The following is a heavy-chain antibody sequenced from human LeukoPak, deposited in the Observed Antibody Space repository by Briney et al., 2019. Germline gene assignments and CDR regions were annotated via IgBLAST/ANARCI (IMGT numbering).Heavy chain of an antibody. CDR3: AKTRVDRLRYFDWFPSDDYMDV. CDR1: GFTFSSYG. CDR2: IRYDGSNK. V-gene: IGHV3-30*02. J-gene: IGHJ6*03. Sequence: GGSLRLSCAASGFTFSSYGMHWVRQAPGKGLEWVAFIRYDGSNKYYADSVKGRFTISRDNSKNTLYLQMNSLRAEDTAVYYCAKTRVDRLRYFDWFPSDDYMDVWGKGTTVTISS. D-gene: IGHD3-9*01.